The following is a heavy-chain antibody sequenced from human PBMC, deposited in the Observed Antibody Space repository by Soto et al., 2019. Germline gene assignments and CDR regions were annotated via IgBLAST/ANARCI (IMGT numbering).Heavy chain of an antibody. V-gene: IGHV2-5*01. Sequence: SGPTLVNPTQTLTLTCTFPGFSLTSGVVGVGWIRQPPGEALEWLALIYWNDEQYYNPSLRNRLTITRDTSKKQVVLKMTNMDTVDTATYYCAHRLPGPSGYDVWGQGTMVTVSS. D-gene: IGHD6-13*01. CDR1: GFSLTSGVVG. CDR3: AHRLPGPSGYDV. J-gene: IGHJ6*02. CDR2: IYWNDEQ.